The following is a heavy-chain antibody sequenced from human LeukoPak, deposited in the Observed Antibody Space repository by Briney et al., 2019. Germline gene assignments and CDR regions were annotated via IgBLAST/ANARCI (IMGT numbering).Heavy chain of an antibody. CDR1: GYTFTGYY. CDR2: INPNSGGT. D-gene: IGHD3-22*01. V-gene: IGHV1-2*02. Sequence: ASVKVSCKASGYTFTGYYMHWVRQAPGQGLEWMGWINPNSGGTNYAQKFQGRVTMARDTSISTAYMELSRLRSDDTAVYYCARDGVGYYDSSGYYYFQHWGQGTLVTVSS. CDR3: ARDGVGYYDSSGYYYFQH. J-gene: IGHJ1*01.